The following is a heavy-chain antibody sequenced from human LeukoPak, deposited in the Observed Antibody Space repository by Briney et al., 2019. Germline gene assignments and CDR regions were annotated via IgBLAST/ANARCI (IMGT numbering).Heavy chain of an antibody. V-gene: IGHV1-8*01. J-gene: IGHJ6*02. Sequence: ASVKVSCKASGYTFTGYDINWVRQATGQGLEWMGWMNPNSGNTGYAQKFQGRVTMTRNTSISTAYMELSSLRSEDTAVYYCARGGPRVLLWFGELLNYYYYGMDVWGQGTTVTVSS. CDR2: MNPNSGNT. CDR1: GYTFTGYD. CDR3: ARGGPRVLLWFGELLNYYYYGMDV. D-gene: IGHD3-10*01.